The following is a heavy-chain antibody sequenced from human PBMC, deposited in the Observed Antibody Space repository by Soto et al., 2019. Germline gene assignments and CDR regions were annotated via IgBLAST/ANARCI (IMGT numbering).Heavy chain of an antibody. Sequence: QVQLVESGGGVVQPGRSLRLSCAASGFNFRGYGMHWVRQAPGKGLEWVAITRHDGSNTYYADSVRGRFTISRDNSKNTLYLQMNCLRVEDTAVYYCARDGVGATTYFGYFDYWGQGTPITVSS. V-gene: IGHV3-33*01. CDR3: ARDGVGATTYFGYFDY. D-gene: IGHD1-26*01. CDR2: TRHDGSNT. CDR1: GFNFRGYG. J-gene: IGHJ4*02.